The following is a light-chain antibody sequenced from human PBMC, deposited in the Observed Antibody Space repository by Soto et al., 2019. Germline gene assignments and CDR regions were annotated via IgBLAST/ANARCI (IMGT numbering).Light chain of an antibody. V-gene: IGKV1-5*03. CDR2: KAS. CDR3: QQSYSTPKT. J-gene: IGKJ1*01. CDR1: QTISSW. Sequence: DIQMTQSPSTLSGSVGDRVTITGRASQTISSWLAWYQQKPGKAPKLLIYKASTLKSGVPSRFSGSGSGTDFTLTISSLQPEDFATYYCQQSYSTPKTFGQGTKV.